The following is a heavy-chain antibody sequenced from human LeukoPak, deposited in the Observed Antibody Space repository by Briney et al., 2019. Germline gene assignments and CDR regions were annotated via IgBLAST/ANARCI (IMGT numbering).Heavy chain of an antibody. CDR1: GFTFSSYE. J-gene: IGHJ6*04. V-gene: IGHV3-48*03. CDR2: ISSSGSTI. D-gene: IGHD3-10*02. CDR3: AELGITMIGGV. Sequence: GGPLRLSCAASGFTFSSYEMNCLRQAPGKGLEWVSYISSSGSTIYYADSVKGRFTISRDNAKNSLYLQMNSLRAEDTAVYYCAELGITMIGGVWGKGTTVTISS.